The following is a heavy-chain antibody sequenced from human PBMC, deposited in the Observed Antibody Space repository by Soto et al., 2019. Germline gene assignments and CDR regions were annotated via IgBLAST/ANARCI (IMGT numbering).Heavy chain of an antibody. Sequence: GESLKISCKGSGYSFTSYWIGWVRQMPGKGLEWMGIIYPGDSDTRYSPSFQGQVTISADKSISTAYLQWSSLKASDTAMYYCASSRPDYDFWSGYYSAFDIWGQGTMVTVSS. V-gene: IGHV5-51*01. CDR2: IYPGDSDT. CDR1: GYSFTSYW. CDR3: ASSRPDYDFWSGYYSAFDI. J-gene: IGHJ3*02. D-gene: IGHD3-3*01.